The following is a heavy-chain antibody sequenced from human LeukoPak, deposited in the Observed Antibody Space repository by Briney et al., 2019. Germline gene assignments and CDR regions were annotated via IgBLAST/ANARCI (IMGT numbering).Heavy chain of an antibody. J-gene: IGHJ4*02. Sequence: ASVKVSCKASGYTFTGYYTHWVRQAPGQGLEWMGWINPNSGGTNYAQKFQGRVTMTRDTSISTAYMELSRLRSDDTAVYYCARGVITFGGVIVLDYWGQGTLVTVSS. CDR2: INPNSGGT. CDR1: GYTFTGYY. CDR3: ARGVITFGGVIVLDY. D-gene: IGHD3-16*02. V-gene: IGHV1-2*02.